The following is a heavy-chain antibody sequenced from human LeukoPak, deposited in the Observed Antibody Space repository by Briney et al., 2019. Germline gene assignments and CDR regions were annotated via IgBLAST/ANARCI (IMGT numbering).Heavy chain of an antibody. CDR1: GFTFSSYT. CDR3: AKGTYSSSWYYFDY. J-gene: IGHJ4*02. Sequence: GGSLRLSCAASGFTFSSYTMTWVRQPPGKGLEWVSGIRGGGGSTYNADSVKGRFTMSRDNSKNTLYLQMNSLRAEDTAVYYCAKGTYSSSWYYFDYWGQGTLVTVSS. D-gene: IGHD6-13*01. CDR2: IRGGGGST. V-gene: IGHV3-23*01.